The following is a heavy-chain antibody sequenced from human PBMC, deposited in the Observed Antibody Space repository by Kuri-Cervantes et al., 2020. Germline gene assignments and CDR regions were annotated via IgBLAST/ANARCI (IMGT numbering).Heavy chain of an antibody. CDR2: INHSGST. CDR3: ARGGGGSLPWDYYMDV. D-gene: IGHD2-15*01. J-gene: IGHJ6*03. CDR1: GGSFSGYY. V-gene: IGHV4-34*01. Sequence: SETLSLTCAVYGGSFSGYYWSWIRQPPGKGLEWIGEINHSGSTNYNPSLKSRVTISVDTSKNQFSLKLSSVTAADTAVYYCARGGGGSLPWDYYMDVWGKGTTVTVSS.